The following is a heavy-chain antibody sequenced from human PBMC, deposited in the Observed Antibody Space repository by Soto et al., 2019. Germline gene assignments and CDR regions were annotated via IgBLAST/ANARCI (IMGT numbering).Heavy chain of an antibody. Sequence: ASVKVSCKASGGTFSSYAISWVRQAPGQGLEWMGIINPSGGSTSYAQKFQGRVTMTRDTSTSTVYMELSSLRSEDTAVYYCAREAPPVIVLMAEDAFDIWGQGTMVTVSS. D-gene: IGHD2-8*01. CDR3: AREAPPVIVLMAEDAFDI. CDR2: INPSGGST. J-gene: IGHJ3*02. CDR1: GGTFSSYA. V-gene: IGHV1-46*01.